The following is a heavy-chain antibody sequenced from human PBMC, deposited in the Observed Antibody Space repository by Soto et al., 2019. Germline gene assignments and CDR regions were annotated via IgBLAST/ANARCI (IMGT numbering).Heavy chain of an antibody. CDR2: IDWDDDK. CDR3: ARDSRYFDWLSPEAYYYGMDV. Sequence: SGPTLVNPTQTLTLTCTFSGFSLSTSGMCVSWIRQPPGKALEWLALIDWDDDKYYSTSLKTRLTISKDTSKNQVVLTMTNMDPVDTATYYCARDSRYFDWLSPEAYYYGMDVWGQGTTVTVSS. D-gene: IGHD3-9*01. J-gene: IGHJ6*02. CDR1: GFSLSTSGMC. V-gene: IGHV2-70*01.